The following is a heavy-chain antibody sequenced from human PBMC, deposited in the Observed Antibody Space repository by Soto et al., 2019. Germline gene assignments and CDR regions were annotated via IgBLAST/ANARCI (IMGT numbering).Heavy chain of an antibody. D-gene: IGHD6-6*01. Sequence: EVQLVESGGGLVQPGGSLRLSCAASGFTFSTYSMNWVRQAPGKGLEWVSYISSASNIIYYADSVKGRFTISRDNAENSLYLQMNSLRDEDTAVYYFARLYSTSSVNRWFDPWGQGTLVTVSS. CDR1: GFTFSTYS. CDR2: ISSASNII. J-gene: IGHJ5*02. V-gene: IGHV3-48*02. CDR3: ARLYSTSSVNRWFDP.